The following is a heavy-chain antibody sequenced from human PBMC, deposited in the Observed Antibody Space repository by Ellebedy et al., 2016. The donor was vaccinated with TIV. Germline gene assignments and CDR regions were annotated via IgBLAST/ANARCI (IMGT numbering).Heavy chain of an antibody. CDR2: IRAYNSNT. V-gene: IGHV1-18*04. D-gene: IGHD4-17*01. CDR3: ARASGRAVTAKNDY. Sequence: AASVKVSCKASGYTFTSYGISWVRQAPGQGLEWMGWIRAYNSNTKYAQMLQGRVTMTTDTSTSTAYMELRSLGSDDTAVYYCARASGRAVTAKNDYWGQGTLVTVSS. CDR1: GYTFTSYG. J-gene: IGHJ4*02.